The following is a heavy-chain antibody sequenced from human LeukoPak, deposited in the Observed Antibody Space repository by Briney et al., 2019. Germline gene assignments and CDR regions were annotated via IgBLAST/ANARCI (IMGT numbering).Heavy chain of an antibody. J-gene: IGHJ4*02. V-gene: IGHV3-7*01. D-gene: IGHD3-22*01. CDR2: IKKDGSEK. CDR3: ARSEYYYDSSGYSYYFDY. Sequence: AGGSLRLSCAASGFTSSNYWMSWVRQAPGKGLEWVANIKKDGSEKNYVDSVKGRFTISRDNAKNSLYLQVNSLRAEDTAVYYCARSEYYYDSSGYSYYFDYWGQGTLVTVSS. CDR1: GFTSSNYW.